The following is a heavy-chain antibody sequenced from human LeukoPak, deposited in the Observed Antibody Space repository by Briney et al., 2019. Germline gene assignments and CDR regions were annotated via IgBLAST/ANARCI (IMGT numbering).Heavy chain of an antibody. CDR2: IYYSGST. CDR3: ARAPHKTAFDI. CDR1: GGSISSRSYY. Sequence: SETLSLTCTVSGGSISSRSYYWGWIRQPRGKGLEWIGSIYYSGSTYYNPSLKSRVTISVATSKNQFALKLSSVTAADTSVYYCARAPHKTAFDIWGQGTMVTVSS. V-gene: IGHV4-39*06. J-gene: IGHJ3*02.